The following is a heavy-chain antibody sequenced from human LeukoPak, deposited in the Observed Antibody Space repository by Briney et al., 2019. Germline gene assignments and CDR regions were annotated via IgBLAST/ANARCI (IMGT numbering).Heavy chain of an antibody. CDR1: GGSISSSDYY. CDR3: ARGSRGLPTRGDWFDP. CDR2: IHYSGSA. J-gene: IGHJ5*02. D-gene: IGHD2-15*01. V-gene: IGHV4-39*01. Sequence: SETLSLTCTVSGGSISSSDYYWSWIRQPPGKGLECIGSIHYSGSAYYNPSLKSRVTISVDTSKNQFSLKLSSVTAADTAVYYCARGSRGLPTRGDWFDPWGQGTLVTVSS.